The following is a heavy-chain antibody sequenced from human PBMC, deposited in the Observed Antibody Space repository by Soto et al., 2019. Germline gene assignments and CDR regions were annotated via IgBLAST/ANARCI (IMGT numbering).Heavy chain of an antibody. J-gene: IGHJ4*02. CDR2: IIPIFGTA. Sequence: VASVKISCRASGGTFISYAISWVRQAPGQGLEWMGGIIPIFGTANYAQKFQGRVTITADESTSTAYMELSSLRSEDTAVYYCARDSDSSGYYRFDYWGQGTLVTAPQ. CDR1: GGTFISYA. D-gene: IGHD3-22*01. V-gene: IGHV1-69*13. CDR3: ARDSDSSGYYRFDY.